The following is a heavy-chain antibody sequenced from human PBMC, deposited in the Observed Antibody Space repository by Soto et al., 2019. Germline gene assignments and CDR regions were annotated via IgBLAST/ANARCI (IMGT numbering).Heavy chain of an antibody. CDR1: GGSISSYY. J-gene: IGHJ6*03. CDR2: IYYSGST. Sequence: SETLSLTCTVSGGSISSYYWSWIRQPPGKGLEWIGYIYYSGSTNYNPSLKRRVTISVDTSKNQFSRKLSSVTAADTAVYYCARASLYYYYYMDVWGKGTTVTVSS. D-gene: IGHD2-8*01. CDR3: ARASLYYYYYMDV. V-gene: IGHV4-59*01.